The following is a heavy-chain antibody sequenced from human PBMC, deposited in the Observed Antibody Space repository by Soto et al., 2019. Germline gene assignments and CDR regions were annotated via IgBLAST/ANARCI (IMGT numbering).Heavy chain of an antibody. CDR1: GVTFSSYV. V-gene: IGHV3-23*01. Sequence: DVQLLESGGDLVQPGGSLRLSCAASGVTFSSYVMSWVRQAPGKGLEWVSSVSAGGDMTYYSDSVKGRFTISRDNSNNALFLQMNSLRAEDTALYYCARGDRGGSGSPASYYYSGLDVWGQGTTVTVSS. CDR2: VSAGGDMT. CDR3: ARGDRGGSGSPASYYYSGLDV. J-gene: IGHJ6*02. D-gene: IGHD3-10*01.